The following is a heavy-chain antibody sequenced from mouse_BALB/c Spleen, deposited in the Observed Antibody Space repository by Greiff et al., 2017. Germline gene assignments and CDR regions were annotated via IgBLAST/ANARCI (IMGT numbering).Heavy chain of an antibody. CDR3: TRIYGNYDAMDY. D-gene: IGHD2-1*01. Sequence: QVQLQQPGAELVRPGASVKLSCKASGYTFTSYWINWVKQRPGQGLEWIGNIYPSDSYTNYNQKFKDKATLTVDKSSSTAYMQLSSPTSEDSAVYYCTRIYGNYDAMDYWGQGTSVTVSS. V-gene: IGHV1-69*02. CDR2: IYPSDSYT. CDR1: GYTFTSYW. J-gene: IGHJ4*01.